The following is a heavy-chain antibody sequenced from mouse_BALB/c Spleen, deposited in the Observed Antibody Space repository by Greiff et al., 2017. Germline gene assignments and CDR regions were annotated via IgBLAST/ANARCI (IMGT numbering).Heavy chain of an antibody. CDR3: ARGYYGYNWFAY. CDR1: GFTFTEYY. CDR2: IRNKVNGYTT. Sequence: EVQGVESGGGLVQPGGSLRLSCVTSGFTFTEYYMTWVRQPPGKALEWLAFIRNKVNGYTTDYSASVKGRFTISRDNSQSILYLQMNTMRAEDSATYYCARGYYGYNWFAYWGQGTLVTVSA. V-gene: IGHV7-3*02. D-gene: IGHD1-2*01. J-gene: IGHJ3*01.